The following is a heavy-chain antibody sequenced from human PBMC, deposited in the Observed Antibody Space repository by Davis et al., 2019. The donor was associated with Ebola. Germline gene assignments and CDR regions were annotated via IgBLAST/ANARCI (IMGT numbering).Heavy chain of an antibody. Sequence: SETLSLTCAVYGGSFSGYYWSWIRQPPGKGLEWIGEINHSGSTNYSPSLKSRVTISVDTSKNQFSLKLSSVTAADTAVYYCASSKVFGVVTYYYYGMDVWGQGTTVTVSS. V-gene: IGHV4-34*01. CDR1: GGSFSGYY. D-gene: IGHD3-3*01. J-gene: IGHJ6*02. CDR3: ASSKVFGVVTYYYYGMDV. CDR2: INHSGST.